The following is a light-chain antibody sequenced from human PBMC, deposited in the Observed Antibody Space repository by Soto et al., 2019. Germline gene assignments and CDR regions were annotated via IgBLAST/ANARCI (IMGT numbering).Light chain of an antibody. Sequence: DFQINQSPSTLPASVGYRVTITCRASQSISNWLVWYQQKPGKAPKLLIYKASTLKSGVPSRFSGSGSGTEFTLTISSLQPDDFATYYCQHSNSYSEAFGQGSKVDIK. J-gene: IGKJ1*01. CDR3: QHSNSYSEA. CDR1: QSISNW. CDR2: KAS. V-gene: IGKV1-5*03.